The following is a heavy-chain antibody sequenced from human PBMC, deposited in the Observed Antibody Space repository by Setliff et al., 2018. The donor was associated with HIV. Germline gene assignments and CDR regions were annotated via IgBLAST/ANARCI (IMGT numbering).Heavy chain of an antibody. J-gene: IGHJ4*02. CDR2: INYSGGT. Sequence: PSETLSLTCAVYGGSFSAYYWSWIRQPPGKGLEWIGEINYSGGTNYIPSLKSRVTISVDTSKNQFSLKLSSVSVADTAVYYCARGRGWYGYWGQGTVVTVSS. CDR1: GGSFSAYY. D-gene: IGHD6-19*01. V-gene: IGHV4-34*01. CDR3: ARGRGWYGY.